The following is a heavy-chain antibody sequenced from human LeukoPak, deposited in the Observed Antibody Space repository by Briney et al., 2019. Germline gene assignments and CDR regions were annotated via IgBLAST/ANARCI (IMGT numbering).Heavy chain of an antibody. V-gene: IGHV3-21*01. CDR1: GFSLSSYS. CDR2: ICYRSIYI. D-gene: IGHD6-19*01. Sequence: GGPLRLCCVASGFSLSSYSMNLGRQAPGKGLEWGSSICYRSIYICCADSVKGRFTTARDNAQNSLNLQMNSPRAEATDVCSRARDPDSSGWHIDYWGQGTLVTVSS. CDR3: ARDPDSSGWHIDY. J-gene: IGHJ4*02.